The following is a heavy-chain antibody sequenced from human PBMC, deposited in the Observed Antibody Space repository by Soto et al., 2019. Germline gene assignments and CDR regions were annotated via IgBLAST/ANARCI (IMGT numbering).Heavy chain of an antibody. Sequence: ASVKVSCKASGYTFTGYHLHWVRQAPGQGLEWMGWINPNSGGTVYLQKFQGRVTMTRDTSISTAYMELTRLRSDDTAVYYCARGSLPGATRRGLHPWGQGTPVTVSS. CDR3: ARGSLPGATRRGLHP. D-gene: IGHD3-10*01. V-gene: IGHV1-2*02. CDR1: GYTFTGYH. CDR2: INPNSGGT. J-gene: IGHJ5*02.